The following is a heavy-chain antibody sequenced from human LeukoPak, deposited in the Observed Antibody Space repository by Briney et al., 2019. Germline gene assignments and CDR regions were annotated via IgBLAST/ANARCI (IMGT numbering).Heavy chain of an antibody. Sequence: SGTLSLTCTVSGGSISSYYWSWIRQPAGKGLEWIGRIYTSGSTNYNPSLKSRVTMSVDTSKNQFSLKLSSVTAADTAVYYCARDLERWYNNWFDPWGQGTLVTVSS. CDR2: IYTSGST. CDR1: GGSISSYY. CDR3: ARDLERWYNNWFDP. D-gene: IGHD6-13*01. V-gene: IGHV4-4*07. J-gene: IGHJ5*02.